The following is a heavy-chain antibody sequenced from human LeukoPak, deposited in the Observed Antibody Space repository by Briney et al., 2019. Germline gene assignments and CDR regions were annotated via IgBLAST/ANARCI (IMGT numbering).Heavy chain of an antibody. D-gene: IGHD2-2*01. Sequence: ASVKVSCKASGYTFTGYYMHWVRQAPGQGLEWMGWINPYSGGPNYAQKFQGRVTMTRDTSISTAYMELSRLRSEDTAVYYCARSSLKYCSSTSCYAYDYWGQGTLVTVSS. CDR3: ARSSLKYCSSTSCYAYDY. V-gene: IGHV1-2*02. CDR2: INPYSGGP. CDR1: GYTFTGYY. J-gene: IGHJ4*02.